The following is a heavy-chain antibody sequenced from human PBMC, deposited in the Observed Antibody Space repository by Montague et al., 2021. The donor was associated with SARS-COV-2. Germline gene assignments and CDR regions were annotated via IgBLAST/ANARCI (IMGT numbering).Heavy chain of an antibody. Sequence: SETLSLTCAVYVGSLSGYYWSWIRQPPGKGLEWIGEINHSGSTNYNPSLRSRITILVDTSKNQFSLKLSSVTAADTAVYYCARIGDGYNAPPDYWGQGTLVTVSS. CDR1: VGSLSGYY. CDR3: ARIGDGYNAPPDY. CDR2: INHSGST. D-gene: IGHD5-24*01. V-gene: IGHV4-34*01. J-gene: IGHJ4*02.